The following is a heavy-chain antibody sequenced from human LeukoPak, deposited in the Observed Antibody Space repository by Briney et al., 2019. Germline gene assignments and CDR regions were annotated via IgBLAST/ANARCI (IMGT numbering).Heavy chain of an antibody. CDR3: TRDVREAYDI. CDR2: INQDGSEK. Sequence: PGGSLRLSCEASGFRFGGFWINWVRQAPGKGPERVANINQDGSEKLYVDSVKGRFTISGDNAKNSLYLQMNSLRVEDTAVYYCTRDVREAYDIWGHGTMVTVSS. D-gene: IGHD3-16*01. V-gene: IGHV3-7*01. CDR1: GFRFGGFW. J-gene: IGHJ3*02.